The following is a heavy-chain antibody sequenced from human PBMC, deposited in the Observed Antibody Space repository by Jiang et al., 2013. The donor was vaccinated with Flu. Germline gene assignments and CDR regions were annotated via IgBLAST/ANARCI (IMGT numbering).Heavy chain of an antibody. CDR2: IYYSGST. CDR3: ARHRGDGYNPYFDN. J-gene: IGHJ4*02. CDR1: GGSISSSTYY. Sequence: GPGLVKPSETLSLTCTVSGGSISSSTYYWGWIRQPPGKGLEWIGTIYYSGSTYYNPSLKSRVTISVDTSKNQFSLKLRSVTAADTAVYYCARHRGDGYNPYFDNWGQGTLVTVSS. D-gene: IGHD5-24*01. V-gene: IGHV4-39*01.